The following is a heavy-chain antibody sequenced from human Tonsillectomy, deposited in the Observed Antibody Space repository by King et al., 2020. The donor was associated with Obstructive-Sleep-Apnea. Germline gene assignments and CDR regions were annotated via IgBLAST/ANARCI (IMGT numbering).Heavy chain of an antibody. Sequence: VQLVESGGGLVKPGGSLRLSCAASGFTFSSYSMNWVRQAPGKGLEWVSSISSSSSYIYYADSVKGRFTISRDNAKNSLYLQMNGLRAEDTAVYYCARVVYLGSYFFDYWGQGTLVTVSS. CDR2: ISSSSSYI. CDR1: GFTFSSYS. D-gene: IGHD3-10*01. V-gene: IGHV3-21*01. CDR3: ARVVYLGSYFFDY. J-gene: IGHJ4*02.